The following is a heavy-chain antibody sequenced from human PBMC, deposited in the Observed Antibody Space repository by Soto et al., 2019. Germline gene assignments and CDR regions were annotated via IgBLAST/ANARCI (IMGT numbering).Heavy chain of an antibody. Sequence: EVQLVESGGALVQPGGPLTLSCAASGFTFSNYWMHWVRQAPGKGLVWVSRIKPDGNTRSYADSVKGRFTISRDNAENRLYLQMNSLRAEDTAVYYCARVGVGANHFDDWGQGPLVTVSS. D-gene: IGHD1-26*01. CDR2: IKPDGNTR. CDR1: GFTFSNYW. J-gene: IGHJ4*02. V-gene: IGHV3-74*01. CDR3: ARVGVGANHFDD.